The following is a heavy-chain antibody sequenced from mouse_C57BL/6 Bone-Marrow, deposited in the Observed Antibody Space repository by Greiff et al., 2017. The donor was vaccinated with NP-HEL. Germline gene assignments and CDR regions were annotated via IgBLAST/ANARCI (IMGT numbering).Heavy chain of an antibody. J-gene: IGHJ2*01. V-gene: IGHV1-76*01. CDR3: ARRLYFDY. CDR2: IYPGSGNT. CDR1: GYTFTDYY. Sequence: QVQLKQSGAELVRPGASVKLSCKASGYTFTDYYINWVKQRPGQGLEWIARIYPGSGNTYYNEKFKGKATLTAEKSSRTAYMQISSLTSEDSAVYFCARRLYFDYWGQGTTLTVSS.